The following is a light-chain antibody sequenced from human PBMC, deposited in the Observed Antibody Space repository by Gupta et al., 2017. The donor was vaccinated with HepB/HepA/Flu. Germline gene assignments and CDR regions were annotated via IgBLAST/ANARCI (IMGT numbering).Light chain of an antibody. V-gene: IGKV1-5*03. CDR1: QSISNW. Sequence: DIQMTQSPSTLSASVGDRVTITCRSSQSISNWLAWYQQKPGKAPNLLIYKASNLESGVPSRFSDSGSGTEFTLTISSLQPDDFATYYCQEYSGSSWTFGQGTKVEIK. CDR3: QEYSGSSWT. CDR2: KAS. J-gene: IGKJ1*01.